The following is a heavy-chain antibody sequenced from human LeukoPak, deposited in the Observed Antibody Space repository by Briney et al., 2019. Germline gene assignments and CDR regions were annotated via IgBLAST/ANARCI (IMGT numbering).Heavy chain of an antibody. CDR1: GFTFSDYG. CDR2: IAGSGGNT. Sequence: PGGSLRLSCAGSGFTFSDYGMSWVRQAPGKGLEWVSTIAGSGGNTNYADSVKGRFTISRDNSKSTLSLTMNSPRADDTAVYYCVEGRLFGDYIFDFWGQGTLVTVSS. CDR3: VEGRLFGDYIFDF. D-gene: IGHD4-17*01. J-gene: IGHJ4*02. V-gene: IGHV3-23*01.